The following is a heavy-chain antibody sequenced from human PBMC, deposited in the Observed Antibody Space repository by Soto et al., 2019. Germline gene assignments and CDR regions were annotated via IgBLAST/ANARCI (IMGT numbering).Heavy chain of an antibody. CDR3: ARHPEYDSSSGYFDY. D-gene: IGHD3-22*01. V-gene: IGHV4-39*01. J-gene: IGHJ4*02. CDR1: GGSISSSSYY. Sequence: QLQLQESGPGLVKPSETLSLTCTVSGGSISSSSYYWGWIRQPPGKGLEWIGSIYYSGSTYYNPSLKSRVTISVDTSKNQFSLKLSSVTAADTAVYYCARHPEYDSSSGYFDYWGQGTLVTVSS. CDR2: IYYSGST.